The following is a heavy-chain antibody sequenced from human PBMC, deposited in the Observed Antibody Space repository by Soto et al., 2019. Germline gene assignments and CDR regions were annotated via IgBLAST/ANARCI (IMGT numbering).Heavy chain of an antibody. Sequence: EVQLLESGGGLVQPGGSLRLSCAASGFTFSSYAMSWVRQAPGKGLEWVSAISGSGGSTYYADSVKGPFTISRDISKNTLYLQMNSLRDEEPAVYYCAKDIYPDYYGSGSYYPRYDYWGQGTLVTVSS. D-gene: IGHD3-10*01. V-gene: IGHV3-23*01. CDR1: GFTFSSYA. J-gene: IGHJ4*02. CDR3: AKDIYPDYYGSGSYYPRYDY. CDR2: ISGSGGST.